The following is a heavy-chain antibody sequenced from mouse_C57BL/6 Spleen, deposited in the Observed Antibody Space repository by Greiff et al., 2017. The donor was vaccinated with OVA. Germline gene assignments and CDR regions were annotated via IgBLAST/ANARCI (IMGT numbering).Heavy chain of an antibody. V-gene: IGHV5-17*01. CDR3: ASHYYGSSLFAY. J-gene: IGHJ3*01. CDR2: ISSGSSTI. D-gene: IGHD1-1*01. CDR1: GFTFSDYG. Sequence: DVQLVESGGGLVKPGGSLKLSCAASGFTFSDYGMHWVRQAPEKGLEWVAYISSGSSTIYYADTVKGRFTISRDNAKNTLFLQMTSLRSEDTAMYYCASHYYGSSLFAYWGQGTLVTVSA.